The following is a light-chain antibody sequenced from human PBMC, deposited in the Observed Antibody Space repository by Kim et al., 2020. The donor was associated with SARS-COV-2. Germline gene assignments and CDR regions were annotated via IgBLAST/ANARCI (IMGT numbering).Light chain of an antibody. V-gene: IGKV3D-15*01. J-gene: IGKJ1*01. Sequence: EIVVTQSPVTLSVSPGERATLSCRASQGVSSNLAWYQQKPGQAPRLLISGASSRATGIPARFSGGGSGTEFTLTISSLQSEDFAVYFCQQYNNWPPTFGQGTQVDIK. CDR1: QGVSSN. CDR2: GAS. CDR3: QQYNNWPPT.